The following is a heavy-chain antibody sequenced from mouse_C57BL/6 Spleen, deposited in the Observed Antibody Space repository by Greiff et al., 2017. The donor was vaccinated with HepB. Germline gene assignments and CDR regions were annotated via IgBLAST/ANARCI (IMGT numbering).Heavy chain of an antibody. J-gene: IGHJ4*01. Sequence: QVQLQQSGAELVKPGASVKMSCKASGYTFTSYWITWVKQRPGQGLEWIGDIYPGSGSTNYNEKFKSKATLTVDTSSSTAYMQLSSLTSEDSAVYYCARQNYGSSFYYAMDYWGQGTSVTVSS. D-gene: IGHD1-1*01. CDR3: ARQNYGSSFYYAMDY. CDR1: GYTFTSYW. V-gene: IGHV1-55*01. CDR2: IYPGSGST.